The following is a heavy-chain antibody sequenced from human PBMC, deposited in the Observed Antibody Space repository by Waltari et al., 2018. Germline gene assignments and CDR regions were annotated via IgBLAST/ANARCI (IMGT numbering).Heavy chain of an antibody. CDR2: IYYSGDP. V-gene: IGHV4-39*07. CDR3: ARVRNSSGWSPFDY. CDR1: GGSISSSSYY. J-gene: IGHJ4*02. Sequence: QLQLQESGPGLVKPSETLSLTCTVSGGSISSSSYYWGWIRQTPGKGLEWIGSIYYSGDPSYNPPLKSRVTISLDTSKNQFSLKLSSGTAADTAVYYCARVRNSSGWSPFDYWGQGTLVTVSS. D-gene: IGHD6-19*01.